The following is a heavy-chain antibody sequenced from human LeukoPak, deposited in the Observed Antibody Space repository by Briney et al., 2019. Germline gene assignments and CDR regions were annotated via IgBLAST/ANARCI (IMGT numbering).Heavy chain of an antibody. V-gene: IGHV4-38-2*01. CDR2: FCHSGST. CDR1: GYSISSGYY. J-gene: IGHJ4*02. CDR3: ARHGFGWAY. Sequence: SETLSLTCAVSGYSISSGYYWGWIRQPPGKGLEWIGRFCHSGSTYYNPSLKSRVTISVDTSKNQFSLKLSSVTAADTAVYYCARHGFGWAYWGQGTLVTVSS. D-gene: IGHD3-3*01.